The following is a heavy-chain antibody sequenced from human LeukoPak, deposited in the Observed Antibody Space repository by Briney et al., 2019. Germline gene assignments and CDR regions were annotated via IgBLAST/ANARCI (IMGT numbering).Heavy chain of an antibody. J-gene: IGHJ6*02. CDR3: AKDLYCSGGSCYSDYYYYYYGMDV. D-gene: IGHD2-15*01. Sequence: GGSLRLSCAASGFTFSSYSMNWVRQAPGKGLEWVSSISSSSSYIYYADSVKGRFTISRDNSKNTLYLQMNSLRAEDTAVYYCAKDLYCSGGSCYSDYYYYYYGMDVWGQGTTVTVSS. CDR1: GFTFSSYS. V-gene: IGHV3-21*01. CDR2: ISSSSSYI.